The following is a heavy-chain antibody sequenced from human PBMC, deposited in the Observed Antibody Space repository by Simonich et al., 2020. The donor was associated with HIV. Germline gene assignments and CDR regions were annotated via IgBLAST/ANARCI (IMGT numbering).Heavy chain of an antibody. CDR1: GFTFSSSD. J-gene: IGHJ4*02. V-gene: IGHV3-13*01. CDR3: ARGGPAGYFDF. CDR2: IGTAGDT. Sequence: EVHLVESGGGLVQPGGSLRLSCAASGFTFSSSDMHWVRQATGKDLGWVSAIGTAGDTYYPGSVKGRFTISRENANNSLYLQMNSLRAGDTAMYYCARGGPAGYFDFWGQGTLVTVSS.